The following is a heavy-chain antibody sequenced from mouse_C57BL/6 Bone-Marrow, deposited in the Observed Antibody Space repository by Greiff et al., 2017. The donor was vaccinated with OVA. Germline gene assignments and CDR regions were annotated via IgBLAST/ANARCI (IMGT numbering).Heavy chain of an antibody. Sequence: EVNVVESGGGLVQSGRSLRLSCATSGFTFSDFYMEWVRQAPGKGLEWIAASRNKANDYTTEYSASVKGRFIVSRDTSQSILYLQMDALRADGTAIYYCARDALITPLSGWYFDVWGTGTTVTVSS. CDR2: SRNKANDYTT. CDR1: GFTFSDFY. D-gene: IGHD1-1*01. J-gene: IGHJ1*03. CDR3: ARDALITPLSGWYFDV. V-gene: IGHV7-1*01.